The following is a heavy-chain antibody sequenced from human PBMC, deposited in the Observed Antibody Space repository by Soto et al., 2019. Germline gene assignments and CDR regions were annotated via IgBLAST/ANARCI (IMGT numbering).Heavy chain of an antibody. CDR2: IDPSDSYT. CDR3: ARPGGWPYYYYYGMDV. J-gene: IGHJ6*02. Sequence: GESLKISCKGSGYSFTSYWISWVRQMPGKGLEWMGRIDPSDSYTNYSPSFQGHVTISADKSISTAYLQWSSLKATDTAMYYWARPGGWPYYYYYGMDVWGQGTTVTVSS. D-gene: IGHD6-19*01. V-gene: IGHV5-10-1*01. CDR1: GYSFTSYW.